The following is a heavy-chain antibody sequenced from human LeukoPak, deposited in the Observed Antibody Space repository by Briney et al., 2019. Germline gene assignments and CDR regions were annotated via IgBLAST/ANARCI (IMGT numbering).Heavy chain of an antibody. CDR3: AKVRAPSGWFNSDY. CDR2: ISGSGDST. CDR1: GFTFSNYV. V-gene: IGHV3-23*01. Sequence: GGSLRLSCAASGFTFSNYVMNWVRQAPGKGLEWVSGISGSGDSTYYADSVKGRFTISGDNSKNTLFLQMNSLRAEDTAAYYCAKVRAPSGWFNSDYWGQGTLVTVSS. J-gene: IGHJ4*02. D-gene: IGHD6-19*01.